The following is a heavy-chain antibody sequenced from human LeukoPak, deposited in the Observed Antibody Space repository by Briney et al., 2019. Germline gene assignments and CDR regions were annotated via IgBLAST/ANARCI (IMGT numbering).Heavy chain of an antibody. CDR2: IKQEGSEK. D-gene: IGHD3-22*01. CDR1: GFTFSSYW. J-gene: IGHJ6*02. Sequence: GGSLRLSCGASGFTFSSYWMSWVRQAPGKGLEWVANIKQEGSEKYYVDSVKGRFTISRDNAKNSLYLQMNSLRAEDTAVYYCAKDRRYYYDSSGGNYYDYYGMDVWGQGTTVTVSS. CDR3: AKDRRYYYDSSGGNYYDYYGMDV. V-gene: IGHV3-7*01.